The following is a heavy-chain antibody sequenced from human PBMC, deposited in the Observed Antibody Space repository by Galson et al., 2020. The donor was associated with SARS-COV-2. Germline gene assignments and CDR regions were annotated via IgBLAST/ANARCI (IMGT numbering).Heavy chain of an antibody. Sequence: GGSLRLSCAASGFTLTRYGMHWVRQAPGKGLEWVAVMWHDGIKMSYIDSVEGRFTISRDTSRDTLYLQMNSLRVEDTAVYYCARTFSNYKFYMDVWGRGTTVTVS. CDR3: ARTFSNYKFYMDV. J-gene: IGHJ6*03. D-gene: IGHD4-4*01. CDR2: MWHDGIKM. V-gene: IGHV3-33*01. CDR1: GFTLTRYG.